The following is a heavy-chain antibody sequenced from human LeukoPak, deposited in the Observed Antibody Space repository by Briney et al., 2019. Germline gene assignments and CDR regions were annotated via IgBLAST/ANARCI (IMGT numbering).Heavy chain of an antibody. J-gene: IGHJ4*02. D-gene: IGHD1/OR15-1a*01. CDR2: IYSGGST. CDR3: ARDWNSAIDY. V-gene: IGHV3-53*01. CDR1: GFTFSSYN. Sequence: GGSLRLSCAASGFTFSSYNMNWVRQAPGKGLAWVSVIYSGGSTYYADSVKGRFTISRDNSKNTLYLQMNSLRAEDTAVYYCARDWNSAIDYWGQGTVVTVSS.